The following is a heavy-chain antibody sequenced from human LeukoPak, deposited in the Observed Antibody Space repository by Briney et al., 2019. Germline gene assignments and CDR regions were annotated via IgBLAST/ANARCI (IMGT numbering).Heavy chain of an antibody. D-gene: IGHD6-13*01. Sequence: ASVMVSCKVSGYTLTELSMHWVRQAPGKGLEWMGGFDPEDGETIYAQKFQGRVTMTEDTSTDTAYMELSSLRSEDTAVYYCATGEYSSSPYNWFDPWGQGTLVTVSS. V-gene: IGHV1-24*01. CDR2: FDPEDGET. CDR3: ATGEYSSSPYNWFDP. CDR1: GYTLTELS. J-gene: IGHJ5*02.